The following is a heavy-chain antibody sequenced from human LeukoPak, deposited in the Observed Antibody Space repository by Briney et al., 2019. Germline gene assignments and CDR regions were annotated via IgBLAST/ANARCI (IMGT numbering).Heavy chain of an antibody. CDR2: ISWNSGSI. Sequence: GGSLRLSCAASGFTFDDYAMHWVRQAPGRGLEWVSGISWNSGSIGYADSVKGRFTISRDNAKNSLYLQMNSLRAEDTALYYCAKDITYQLPPEGFDYWGQGTLVTVSS. CDR1: GFTFDDYA. J-gene: IGHJ4*02. CDR3: AKDITYQLPPEGFDY. V-gene: IGHV3-9*01. D-gene: IGHD2-2*01.